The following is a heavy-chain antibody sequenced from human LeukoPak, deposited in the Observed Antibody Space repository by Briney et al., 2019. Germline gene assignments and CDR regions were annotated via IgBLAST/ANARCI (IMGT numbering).Heavy chain of an antibody. CDR1: GFTSSTYT. V-gene: IGHV3-48*03. CDR2: ISSSGSTI. J-gene: IGHJ6*04. Sequence: GGSLRLSCEVSGFTSSTYTMNWVRQAPGKGLEWVSYISSSGSTIYYADSVKGRFTTSRDNAKNSLYLQMNSLRAEDTAVYYCEELGITMIGGVWGKGTTVTISS. CDR3: EELGITMIGGV. D-gene: IGHD3-10*02.